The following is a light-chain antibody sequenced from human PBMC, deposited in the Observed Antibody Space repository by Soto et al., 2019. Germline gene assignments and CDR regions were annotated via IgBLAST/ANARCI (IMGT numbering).Light chain of an antibody. CDR2: AAS. Sequence: IQLTHSPSSLSASVVDRVTITCRASQGISSYLAWYQQKPGKAPKLLIYAASTLQSGVPSRFSGSGSGTDFTLTISSLQPEDFATYYCQQLNSYPPAFGPGTKVDIK. J-gene: IGKJ3*01. CDR3: QQLNSYPPA. CDR1: QGISSY. V-gene: IGKV1-9*01.